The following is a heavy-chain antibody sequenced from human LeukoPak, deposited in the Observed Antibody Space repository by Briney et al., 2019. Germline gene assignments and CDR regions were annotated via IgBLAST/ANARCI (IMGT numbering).Heavy chain of an antibody. CDR3: VSFYETN. V-gene: IGHV3-74*01. D-gene: IGHD2-2*01. Sequence: PGRSLRLSCAASEFTFSNYAVHWVRQAPGKGLVWVSHVNSDGGWTSHADSVKGRFTISKDNAKNTVYLQMNNLRTEDTAVYYCVSFYETNWGRGTLVTVSS. CDR1: EFTFSNYA. CDR2: VNSDGGWT. J-gene: IGHJ4*02.